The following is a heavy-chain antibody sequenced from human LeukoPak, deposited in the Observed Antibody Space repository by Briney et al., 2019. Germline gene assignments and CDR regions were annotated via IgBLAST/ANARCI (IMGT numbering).Heavy chain of an antibody. V-gene: IGHV5-51*01. CDR2: IYPGDSDT. D-gene: IGHD1-26*01. Sequence: GESLKISCKGSGYSFTSYWIGWVRQMPGKGLEWMGIIYPGDSDTRYSPSFQGQVTISADKSISTAYLQWSSLKASDTAMYYCASQSSGSYRDGAFDIWGQGTMVTVSS. J-gene: IGHJ3*02. CDR3: ASQSSGSYRDGAFDI. CDR1: GYSFTSYW.